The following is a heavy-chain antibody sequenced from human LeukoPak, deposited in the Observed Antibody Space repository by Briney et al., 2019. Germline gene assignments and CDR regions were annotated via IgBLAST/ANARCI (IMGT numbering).Heavy chain of an antibody. CDR3: ARDRRYYDTSGYGLTYYYYGMDV. D-gene: IGHD3-22*01. V-gene: IGHV3-53*04. CDR2: IYSGGGST. Sequence: GGSLRLSCAASGFTVSNNYMSWVRQAPGKELEWVSVIYSGGGSTYYADTVRGRFTISRHSSKNTLYLQMNSLRAPDTAVYYCARDRRYYDTSGYGLTYYYYGMDVWGQGTTVTVSS. CDR1: GFTVSNNY. J-gene: IGHJ6*02.